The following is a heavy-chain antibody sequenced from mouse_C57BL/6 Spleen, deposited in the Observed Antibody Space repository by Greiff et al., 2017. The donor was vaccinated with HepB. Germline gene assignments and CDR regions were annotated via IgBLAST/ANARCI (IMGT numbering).Heavy chain of an antibody. CDR2: ISDGGSYT. Sequence: EVMLVESGGGLVKPGGSLKLSCAASGFTFSSYAMSWVRQTPEKRLEWVATISDGGSYTYYPDNVKGRFTISRDNAKNNLYLQMSHLKSEDTAMYYCARDKTTVVATRNWYFDVWGTGTTVTVSS. CDR3: ARDKTTVVATRNWYFDV. J-gene: IGHJ1*03. CDR1: GFTFSSYA. V-gene: IGHV5-4*01. D-gene: IGHD1-1*01.